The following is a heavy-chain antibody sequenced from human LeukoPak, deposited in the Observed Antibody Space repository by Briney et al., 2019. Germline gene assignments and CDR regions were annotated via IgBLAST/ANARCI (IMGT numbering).Heavy chain of an antibody. J-gene: IGHJ4*02. CDR3: ARVGGLVGATRLPDY. CDR1: GFTFSSYS. Sequence: GGSLRLSCAASGFTFSSYSMNWVRQAPGKGLEWVSFISSSSSYIYYADSVKGRFTISRDNAKNSLYLQMNSLRAEDTAVYYCARVGGLVGATRLPDYWGQGTLVTVSS. D-gene: IGHD1-26*01. CDR2: ISSSSSYI. V-gene: IGHV3-21*01.